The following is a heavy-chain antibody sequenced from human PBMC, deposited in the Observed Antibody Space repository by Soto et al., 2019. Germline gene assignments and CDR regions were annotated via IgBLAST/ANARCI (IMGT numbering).Heavy chain of an antibody. CDR1: GYSFTTYW. J-gene: IGHJ5*02. CDR2: IDPRDSYT. Sequence: GESLKVSCEASGYSFTTYWISWVRQMPGKGLEWMGAIDPRDSYTKYSPSFQGHVTISVDKSISTAYLQWNSLKASDTAIYYCAREKSDLELFNWLDPWGQGTLVTVSS. D-gene: IGHD1-7*01. V-gene: IGHV5-10-1*01. CDR3: AREKSDLELFNWLDP.